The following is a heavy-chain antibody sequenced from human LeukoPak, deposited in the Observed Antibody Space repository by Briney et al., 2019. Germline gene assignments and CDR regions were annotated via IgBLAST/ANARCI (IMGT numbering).Heavy chain of an antibody. V-gene: IGHV4-34*01. CDR1: GFTFSSYW. J-gene: IGHJ4*02. D-gene: IGHD3-10*01. CDR2: INHSGGT. Sequence: GSLRLSCAASGFTFSSYWMSWVRQPPGKGLEWIGEINHSGGTKYNPSLKSRVTISVDTSKNQFSLKLSSVTAADTAVYYCARTRYYYNSRSYGAPYYFDYWGQGTLVTVSS. CDR3: ARTRYYYNSRSYGAPYYFDY.